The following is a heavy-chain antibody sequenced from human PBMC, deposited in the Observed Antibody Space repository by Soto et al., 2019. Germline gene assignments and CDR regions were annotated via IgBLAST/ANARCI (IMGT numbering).Heavy chain of an antibody. V-gene: IGHV3-30-3*01. D-gene: IGHD3-10*01. CDR3: AREGAYYYGSGRNNWFDP. J-gene: IGHJ5*02. Sequence: GSLRLSCAASGFTFSSYAMHWVRQAPGKGLEWVAVISYDGSNKYYADSVKGRFTISRDNSKNTLYLQMNSLRAEDTAVYYCAREGAYYYGSGRNNWFDPWGQGTLVTVSS. CDR1: GFTFSSYA. CDR2: ISYDGSNK.